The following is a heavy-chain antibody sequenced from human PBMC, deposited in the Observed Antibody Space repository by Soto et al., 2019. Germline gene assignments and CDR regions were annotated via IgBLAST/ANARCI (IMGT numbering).Heavy chain of an antibody. CDR1: GGTYSSYP. CDR2: FTPALGTA. Sequence: QAQLVQSGAEMKQPGSSVKVSCKASGGTYSSYPINWVRQAPGHGLEWLGSFTPALGTANYPKKFQDRLTITADTSASTTYVEVRSLRSEDTGLYYCGREGGDGYGWEGYWFLDLWGRGTLVTVSS. D-gene: IGHD5-12*01. V-gene: IGHV1-69*06. J-gene: IGHJ2*01. CDR3: GREGGDGYGWEGYWFLDL.